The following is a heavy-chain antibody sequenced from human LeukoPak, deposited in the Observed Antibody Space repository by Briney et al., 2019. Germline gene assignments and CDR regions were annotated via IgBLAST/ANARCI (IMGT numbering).Heavy chain of an antibody. CDR3: AREGFSNYVDY. CDR1: GGSISSSSYY. J-gene: IGHJ4*02. CDR2: IYYSGST. Sequence: SETLSLTCTVSGGSISSSSYYWGWIRQPPGKGLEWIGSIYYSGSTYYNPSLKSRVTISLDTSKNQFSLKLSSVTAADTAVYYCAREGFSNYVDYWGRGTLVTVSS. D-gene: IGHD6-13*01. V-gene: IGHV4-39*07.